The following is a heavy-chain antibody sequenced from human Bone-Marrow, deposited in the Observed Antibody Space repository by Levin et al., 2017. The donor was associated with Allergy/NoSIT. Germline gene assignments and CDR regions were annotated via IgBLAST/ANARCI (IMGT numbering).Heavy chain of an antibody. CDR1: GFTFSDYY. V-gene: IGHV3-11*01. D-gene: IGHD1-26*01. Sequence: GGSLRLSCAASGFTFSDYYMSWIRQAPGKGLQWVSYISSRGINIYSADSVKGRFTISRDNAKNSLFLQMNSLRAEDTAVYYCARDRVSSTYYDRLYYYCHGMDVWGQGTTVTV. J-gene: IGHJ6*02. CDR3: ARDRVSSTYYDRLYYYCHGMDV. CDR2: ISSRGINI.